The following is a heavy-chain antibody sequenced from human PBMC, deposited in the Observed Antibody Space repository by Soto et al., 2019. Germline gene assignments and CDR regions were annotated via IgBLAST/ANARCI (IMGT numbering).Heavy chain of an antibody. CDR3: ARSSHKESWFDP. J-gene: IGHJ5*02. V-gene: IGHV4-4*07. CDR2: IYTSGST. Sequence: SETLSLTCTVSGGSVSNFYWNWIRQPAGKRLEWIGRIYTSGSTNYNPSLRSRVTMSIDTSRNQFSLKLNSVTAADTAVYYCARSSHKESWFDPWGQGTLVTVSS. CDR1: GGSVSNFY. D-gene: IGHD6-13*01.